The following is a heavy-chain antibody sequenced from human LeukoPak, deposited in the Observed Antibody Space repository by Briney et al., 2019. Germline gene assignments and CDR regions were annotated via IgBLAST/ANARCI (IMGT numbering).Heavy chain of an antibody. CDR2: ISGSGGST. D-gene: IGHD6-19*01. V-gene: IGHV3-23*01. CDR1: GFTFSNYA. J-gene: IGHJ4*02. Sequence: PGGSQRLSCAASGFTFSNYAMSWVRQAPGKGLEWVSAISGSGGSTYYADSVKGRFTISRDNSKNTLYLQMNSLRAEDTAVYYCAKGPDLAVAGFPAPFDYWGQGTLVTVSS. CDR3: AKGPDLAVAGFPAPFDY.